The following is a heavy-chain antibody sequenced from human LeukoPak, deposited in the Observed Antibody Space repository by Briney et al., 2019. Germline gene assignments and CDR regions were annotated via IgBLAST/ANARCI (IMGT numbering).Heavy chain of an antibody. CDR1: GYTFPSYF. V-gene: IGHV1-46*01. Sequence: GASVKVSCKASGYTFPSYFMHWVRQDPGQGLEWMGIINPTGGSTTYAQKFQGRVTMTRDTSTSTVYMELSSLRSDDTAVYYCARTDARCFDYWGQGTLVTVSS. J-gene: IGHJ4*02. D-gene: IGHD6-6*01. CDR3: ARTDARCFDY. CDR2: INPTGGST.